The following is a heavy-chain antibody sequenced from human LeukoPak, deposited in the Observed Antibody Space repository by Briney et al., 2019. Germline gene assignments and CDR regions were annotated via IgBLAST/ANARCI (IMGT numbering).Heavy chain of an antibody. Sequence: GGSLRLSCAASGFTFSSYAMHWVRQAPGKGLEWVAVISYDGSNKYYADSVEGRFTISRDNPKNTLYLQMNSLRAEDTAVYYCARGQRTSWYTNFDYWGQGTLVTVSS. D-gene: IGHD6-13*01. CDR2: ISYDGSNK. CDR1: GFTFSSYA. V-gene: IGHV3-30-3*01. CDR3: ARGQRTSWYTNFDY. J-gene: IGHJ4*02.